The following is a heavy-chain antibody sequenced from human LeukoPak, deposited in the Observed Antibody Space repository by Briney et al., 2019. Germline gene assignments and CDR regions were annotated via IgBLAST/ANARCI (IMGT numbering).Heavy chain of an antibody. CDR3: ARDDRGVHLDY. CDR2: TFYRSKWFN. D-gene: IGHD1-26*01. CDR1: GDSVSSNTAA. J-gene: IGHJ4*02. Sequence: SQTLSLTYAISGDSVSSNTAAWNWIRQSPSRGLEWLGSTFYRSKWFNEYALSVKSRIPFNADTSKHQFSLHLNSLTPEDTAVYYCARDDRGVHLDYWGRGALVTVSS. V-gene: IGHV6-1*01.